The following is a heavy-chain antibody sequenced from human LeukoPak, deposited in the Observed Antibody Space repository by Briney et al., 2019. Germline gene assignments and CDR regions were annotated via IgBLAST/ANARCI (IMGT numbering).Heavy chain of an antibody. V-gene: IGHV3-64*01. J-gene: IGHJ3*02. CDR3: ARVLTAVIEGIRTWGAFDI. Sequence: PGGSLRLYCAASGFTLSSYAMHWVRQAPGKGLEYVTAISSNGGSTYYANSVKGRFTISRDNSKNTLYLQMGSLRAEDMAVYYCARVLTAVIEGIRTWGAFDIWGQGTMVTVSS. CDR2: ISSNGGST. D-gene: IGHD2-21*01. CDR1: GFTLSSYA.